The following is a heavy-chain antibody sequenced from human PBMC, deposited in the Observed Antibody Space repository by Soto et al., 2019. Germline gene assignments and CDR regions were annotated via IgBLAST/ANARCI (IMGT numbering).Heavy chain of an antibody. V-gene: IGHV4-34*01. Sequence: PSETLSLTCAVYGGSFSGYYWSWIRQPPGKGLEWIGEINHSGSTNYNPSLKSRVTISVDTSKNQFSLKLSSVTAADTAVYYCGAAVTDVWGYYYYMDVWGKGTTVTSP. CDR2: INHSGST. J-gene: IGHJ6*03. CDR3: GAAVTDVWGYYYYMDV. CDR1: GGSFSGYY. D-gene: IGHD3-16*01.